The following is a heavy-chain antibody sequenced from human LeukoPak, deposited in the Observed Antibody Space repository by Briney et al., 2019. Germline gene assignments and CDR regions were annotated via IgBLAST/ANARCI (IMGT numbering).Heavy chain of an antibody. V-gene: IGHV4-34*01. CDR2: INHSGST. D-gene: IGHD2-2*01. CDR1: GGSFSGYY. CDR3: ARVGQYCSSTSCYGKYNWFDP. J-gene: IGHJ5*02. Sequence: SETLSLTCAVYGGSFSGYYRSWIRQPPGKGLEWIGEINHSGSTNYNPSLKSRVTISVDTSKNRFSLKLSSVTAADTAVYYCARVGQYCSSTSCYGKYNWFDPWGQGTLVTVSS.